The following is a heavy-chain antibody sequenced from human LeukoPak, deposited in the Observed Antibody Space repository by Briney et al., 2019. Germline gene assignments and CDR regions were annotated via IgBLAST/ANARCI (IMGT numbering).Heavy chain of an antibody. J-gene: IGHJ3*02. Sequence: ASVKVSCKASGHSFTGYYMHWVRQAPGQGPEWMGWINPNSGDTQHAEKFQGRVTLTRDTSISTAYMELSSLRSDDTAVYYCARDYYDIRLGADALAIWGQGTKVSVSS. CDR3: ARDYYDIRLGADALAI. CDR2: INPNSGDT. V-gene: IGHV1-2*02. CDR1: GHSFTGYY. D-gene: IGHD3-22*01.